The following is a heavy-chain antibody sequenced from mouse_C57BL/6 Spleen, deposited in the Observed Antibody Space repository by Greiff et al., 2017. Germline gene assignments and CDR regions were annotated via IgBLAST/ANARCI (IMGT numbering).Heavy chain of an antibody. D-gene: IGHD2-3*01. J-gene: IGHJ4*01. CDR1: GYTFTDYY. CDR3: ARCEVYDGYYDAMDY. Sequence: VQLQQSGPELVKPGASVKISCKASGYTFTDYYMNWVKQSHGKSLEWIGDINPNNGGTSYNQKFKGKATLTVDKSSSTAYMELRSLTSEDSAVYYCARCEVYDGYYDAMDYWGQGTSVTVSS. CDR2: INPNNGGT. V-gene: IGHV1-26*01.